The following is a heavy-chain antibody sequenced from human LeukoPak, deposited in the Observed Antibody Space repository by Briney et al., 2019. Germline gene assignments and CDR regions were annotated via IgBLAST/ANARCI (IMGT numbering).Heavy chain of an antibody. CDR1: GGSISSSSYY. V-gene: IGHV4-39*07. Sequence: SETLSLTCTVSGGSISSSSYYWGWIRQPPGKGLEWIGEINHSGSTNYNPSLKSRVAISVDTSKNQFSLKLSSVTAADTAVYYCARRLPGRPASRRQFDYWGQGTLVTVSS. CDR2: INHSGST. J-gene: IGHJ4*02. D-gene: IGHD1-1*01. CDR3: ARRLPGRPASRRQFDY.